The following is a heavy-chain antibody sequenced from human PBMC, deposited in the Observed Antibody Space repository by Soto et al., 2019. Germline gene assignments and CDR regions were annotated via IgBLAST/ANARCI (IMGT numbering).Heavy chain of an antibody. D-gene: IGHD2-21*02. CDR1: GDSISSRSYY. CDR2: IYYSGST. J-gene: IGHJ4*02. CDR3: ARQPNSVVTQAYFDV. Sequence: PSETLSLTCTVTGDSISSRSYYWGWIRQPPGKGLEWIGSIYYSGSTYNNPSLRSRVSMSIDTSKDQFSLKLKSVTAADTALYLCARQPNSVVTQAYFDVWGRGSMVTVYS. V-gene: IGHV4-39*01.